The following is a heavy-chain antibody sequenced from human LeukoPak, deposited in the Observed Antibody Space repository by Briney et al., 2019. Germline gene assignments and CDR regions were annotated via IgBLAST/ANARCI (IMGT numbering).Heavy chain of an antibody. Sequence: GESLEISCKASGYNFPSYWIGRVRQTPGKGLEWMAIIYPGDSDTRYSPSFQGQVTISADKSISTAYLQWSSLKASDAAIYYCWRTEAGGTVRTSGDGFNIWGQGTMVTVSS. V-gene: IGHV5-51*01. J-gene: IGHJ3*02. D-gene: IGHD3-16*01. CDR1: GYNFPSYW. CDR2: IYPGDSDT. CDR3: WRTEAGGTVRTSGDGFNI.